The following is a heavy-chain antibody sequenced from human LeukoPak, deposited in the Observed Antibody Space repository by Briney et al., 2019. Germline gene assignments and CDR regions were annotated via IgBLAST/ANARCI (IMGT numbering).Heavy chain of an antibody. CDR1: GYTFTGYY. CDR3: ASEGYCSGGSCYFFQH. D-gene: IGHD2-15*01. Sequence: GASVKVSCKASGYTFTGYYMHWVRQAPGQGLEWMGRINPNSGGTNYAQKFQGRVTMTRDTSISTAYMELSRLRSDDTAVYYCASEGYCSGGSCYFFQHWGQGTLVTVSS. CDR2: INPNSGGT. V-gene: IGHV1-2*06. J-gene: IGHJ1*01.